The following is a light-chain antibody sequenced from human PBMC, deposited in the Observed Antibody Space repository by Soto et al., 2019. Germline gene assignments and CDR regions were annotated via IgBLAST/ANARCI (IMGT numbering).Light chain of an antibody. CDR1: SSDVGGYNY. V-gene: IGLV2-11*01. CDR2: DVN. Sequence: QSALTQPRSVSGSPGQSVTISCTGTSSDVGGYNYVSWYQQHHPGKAPKLIIYDVNKRPSGVPDRFSGSKSGNTASLTLSGIQAEDEADYYCCSYAGTYTLYVFGTGTKVTVL. CDR3: CSYAGTYTLYV. J-gene: IGLJ1*01.